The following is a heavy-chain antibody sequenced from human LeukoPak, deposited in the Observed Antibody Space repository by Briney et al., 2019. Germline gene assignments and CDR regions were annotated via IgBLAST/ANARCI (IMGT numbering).Heavy chain of an antibody. CDR3: ASGYCSSTSCPSRDY. V-gene: IGHV3-48*02. CDR1: GFTFSSYD. J-gene: IGHJ4*02. Sequence: GGSLRLSCAASGFTFSSYDMNWVRQAPGKGLEWVSYITSSSSSMYYADSVKGRFTISRDNAKNSLYLQMNSLRDEDTAVYYCASGYCSSTSCPSRDYWGQGTLVTVSS. D-gene: IGHD2-2*03. CDR2: ITSSSSSM.